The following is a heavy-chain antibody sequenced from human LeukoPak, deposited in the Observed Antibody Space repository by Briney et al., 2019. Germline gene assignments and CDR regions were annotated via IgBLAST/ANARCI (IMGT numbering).Heavy chain of an antibody. CDR2: NYYSGSST. CDR1: GGSISSGSYY. J-gene: IGHJ3*02. D-gene: IGHD3-16*01. V-gene: IGHV4-39*01. CDR3: ARDWGRDALDI. Sequence: SETLSLTCTVSGGSISSGSYYWGWIRQPPGKGLEWIGSNYYSGSSTYYNPSLKSRVTISGDTSKNQLSLKLNSVTAADTAAYYCARDWGRDALDIWGQGTMVTVSS.